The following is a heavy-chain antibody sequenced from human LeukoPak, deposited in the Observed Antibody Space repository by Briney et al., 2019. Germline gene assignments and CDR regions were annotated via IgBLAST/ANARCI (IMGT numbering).Heavy chain of an antibody. V-gene: IGHV4-34*01. CDR2: INHSGST. CDR3: ASSNLDYYFDY. Sequence: SETLSLTCAVYGGSFSGYYWSWIRQPPGKGLEWIGEINHSGSTNYNPSLKSRVTISVDTSKNQFSLKLSSVTAADTAVYYCASSNLDYYFDYWGQGTLVTVSS. D-gene: IGHD1-1*01. CDR1: GGSFSGYY. J-gene: IGHJ4*02.